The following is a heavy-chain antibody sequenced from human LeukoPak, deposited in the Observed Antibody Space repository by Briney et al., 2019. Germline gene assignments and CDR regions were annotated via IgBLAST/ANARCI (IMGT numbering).Heavy chain of an antibody. D-gene: IGHD5-18*01. CDR1: GFTFSDYY. CDR3: ARGLDTAMVTYYFDY. J-gene: IGHJ4*02. V-gene: IGHV4-38-2*01. Sequence: GSLRLSCAASGFTFSDYYMSWIRQPPGKGLEWIGSIYYSGSTYYNPSLKSRVTISVDTSKNQFSLKLSSVTAADTAVYYCARGLDTAMVTYYFDYWGQGTLVTVSS. CDR2: IYYSGST.